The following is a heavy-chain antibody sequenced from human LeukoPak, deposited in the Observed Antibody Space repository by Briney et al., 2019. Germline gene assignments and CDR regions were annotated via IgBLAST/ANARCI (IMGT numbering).Heavy chain of an antibody. CDR2: INPSGGST. D-gene: IGHD1-20*01. V-gene: IGHV1-46*01. J-gene: IGHJ5*02. CDR3: ARVGITGTTFGWFDP. Sequence: ASVKVSCKASGYTFTSYYMHWVRQAPGQGLEWMGIINPSGGSTSYAQKFQGRVTMTRDTSTSTVYMEQSSLRSEDTAVYYCARVGITGTTFGWFDPWGQGTLVTVSS. CDR1: GYTFTSYY.